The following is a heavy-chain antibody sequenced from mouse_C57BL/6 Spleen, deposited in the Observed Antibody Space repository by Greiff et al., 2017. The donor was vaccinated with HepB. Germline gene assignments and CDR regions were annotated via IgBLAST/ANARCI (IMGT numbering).Heavy chain of an antibody. V-gene: IGHV1-18*01. CDR2: INPNNGGT. Sequence: VQLKESGPELVKPGASVKIPCKASGYTFTDYNMDWVKQSHGKSLEWIGDINPNNGGTIYNQKFKGKATLTVDKSSSTAYMELRSLTSEDTAVYYCARTRDAMDYWGQGTSVTVSS. CDR1: GYTFTDYN. J-gene: IGHJ4*01. CDR3: ARTRDAMDY.